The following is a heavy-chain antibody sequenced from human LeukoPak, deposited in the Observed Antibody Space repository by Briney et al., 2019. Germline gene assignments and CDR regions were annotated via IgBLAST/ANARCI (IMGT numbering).Heavy chain of an antibody. CDR3: ARGDDLSTGYYWFDP. J-gene: IGHJ5*02. V-gene: IGHV1-2*02. Sequence: ASVKVSCKASGYTFTSYDINWVRQAPGQGLEWMGWINPNSGGTNYAQKFQGRVTMTRDTSISTVYMELNRLRSDDTAVYYCARGDDLSTGYYWFDPWGQGTLVTVSS. CDR2: INPNSGGT. D-gene: IGHD3-22*01. CDR1: GYTFTSYD.